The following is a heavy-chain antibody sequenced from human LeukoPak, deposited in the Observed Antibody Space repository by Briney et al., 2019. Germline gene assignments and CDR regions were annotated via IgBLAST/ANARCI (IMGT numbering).Heavy chain of an antibody. V-gene: IGHV5-51*01. Sequence: ASVKVSCTGSGYSFTIYWIGWVRQMPGKGLEWMGIIYPGDSDTRYSPSFQGQVTISADKSISTAYLQWSSLKASDTAMYYCACSDPYGGNPGFDYWGQGTLVTVSS. J-gene: IGHJ4*02. CDR3: ACSDPYGGNPGFDY. CDR1: GYSFTIYW. CDR2: IYPGDSDT. D-gene: IGHD4-23*01.